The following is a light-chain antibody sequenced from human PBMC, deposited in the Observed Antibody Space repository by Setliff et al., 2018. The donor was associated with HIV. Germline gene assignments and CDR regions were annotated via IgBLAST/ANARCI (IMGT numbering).Light chain of an antibody. J-gene: IGLJ1*01. V-gene: IGLV2-14*01. Sequence: QSALTKPASLSGSPGQSITISCTETGSDVAGYTYVSWYQQHPGKAPKLIIYDVGKRPSGVSNRFSGSKSGNTASLTISGLQAEDEADYYCSSYTSSNTFYVFATGTKGTVL. CDR1: GSDVAGYTY. CDR2: DVG. CDR3: SSYTSSNTFYV.